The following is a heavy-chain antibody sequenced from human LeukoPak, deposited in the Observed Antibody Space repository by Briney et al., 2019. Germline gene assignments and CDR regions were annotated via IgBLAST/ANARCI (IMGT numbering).Heavy chain of an antibody. V-gene: IGHV1-46*01. J-gene: IGHJ3*02. D-gene: IGHD2-21*02. Sequence: ASVKVSCKASGYTFTSYYMHWVRQAPGQGLEWMGIINPSGGSTSYAQKFQGRVTMTRDTSTSTVYMELSSLRSEDTAVYSCAREAYCGGDCPNDAFDIWAKGQWSPSLQ. CDR1: GYTFTSYY. CDR3: AREAYCGGDCPNDAFDI. CDR2: INPSGGST.